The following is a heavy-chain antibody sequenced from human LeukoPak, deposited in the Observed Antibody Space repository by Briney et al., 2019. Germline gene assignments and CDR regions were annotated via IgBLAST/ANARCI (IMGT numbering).Heavy chain of an antibody. CDR1: GFTVSSNF. CDR2: IKSGGTI. CDR3: ASRDRGYYYGMDV. V-gene: IGHV3-66*01. D-gene: IGHD3-3*01. Sequence: GGSLRLSCAASGFTVSSNFMNWARQAPGKGLEWVSVIKSGGTIYYADSVRGRFTISRDNSKNTLYLQMNSLRAEDTAVYYCASRDRGYYYGMDVWGQGTTVTVSS. J-gene: IGHJ6*02.